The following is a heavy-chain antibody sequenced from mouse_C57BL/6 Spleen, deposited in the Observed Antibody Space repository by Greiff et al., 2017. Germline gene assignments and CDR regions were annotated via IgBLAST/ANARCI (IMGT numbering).Heavy chain of an antibody. CDR3: AIPYGRGYFDY. J-gene: IGHJ2*01. V-gene: IGHV1-74*01. CDR2: IHPSDSDT. D-gene: IGHD1-1*01. Sequence: QQRPGQGLEWIGRIHPSDSDTNYNQKFKGKATLTVDKSSSTAYMQLSSLTSEDSAVYYCAIPYGRGYFDYWGQGTTLTVSS.